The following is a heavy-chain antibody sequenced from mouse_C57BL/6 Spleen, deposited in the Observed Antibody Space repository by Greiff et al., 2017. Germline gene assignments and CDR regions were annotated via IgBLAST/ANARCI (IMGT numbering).Heavy chain of an antibody. Sequence: VKLVESGPELVKPGASVKISCKASGYAFSSSWMNWVKQRPGKGLEWIGRIYPGDGDTNYNGKFKGKATLTADKSSSTAYMQLSSLTSEDSAVYFCARREITTVVATEYWGQGTTLTVSS. J-gene: IGHJ2*01. V-gene: IGHV1-82*01. CDR2: IYPGDGDT. CDR3: ARREITTVVATEY. CDR1: GYAFSSSW. D-gene: IGHD1-1*01.